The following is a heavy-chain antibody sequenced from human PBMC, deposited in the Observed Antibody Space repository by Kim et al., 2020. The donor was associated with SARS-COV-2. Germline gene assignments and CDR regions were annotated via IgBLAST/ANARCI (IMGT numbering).Heavy chain of an antibody. J-gene: IGHJ6*01. CDR1: GFTFSSYG. CDR2: ISYDGSNK. D-gene: IGHD2-2*01. CDR3: AKDPEYCSSTSCRYYYY. V-gene: IGHV3-30*18. Sequence: GGSLRLSCAASGFTFSSYGMHWVRQAPGKGLEWVAVISYDGSNKYYADSVKGRFTISRDNSKNTLYLQMNSLRAEDTAVYYCAKDPEYCSSTSCRYYYY.